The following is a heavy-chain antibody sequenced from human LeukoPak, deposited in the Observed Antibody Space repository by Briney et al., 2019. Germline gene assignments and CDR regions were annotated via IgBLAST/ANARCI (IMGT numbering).Heavy chain of an antibody. Sequence: PSETLSLTCTVSGGSISSYYWSWIRQPPGKGLEWIGYIYATGSTNYNPSLKSRVTKSVDTSKNQFSLNLRSVTAADTAVYYCARHGSVRSPLGPWGQGTLVTVSS. CDR2: IYATGST. V-gene: IGHV4-4*09. CDR3: ARHGSVRSPLGP. CDR1: GGSISSYY. J-gene: IGHJ5*02. D-gene: IGHD3-10*01.